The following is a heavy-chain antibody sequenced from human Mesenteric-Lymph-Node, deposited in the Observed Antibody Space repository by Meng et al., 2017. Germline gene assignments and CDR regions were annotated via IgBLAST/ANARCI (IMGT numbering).Heavy chain of an antibody. V-gene: IGHV4-4*07. CDR3: ATGGGDFDN. CDR1: GASISNYW. CDR2: VYPSGSS. D-gene: IGHD3-10*01. J-gene: IGHJ4*02. Sequence: GSLRLSCGVSGASISNYWWSWIRQPAGKGLEWIGRVYPSGSSSYNPSLNSRGTISLDTSKSQVSLKVASLTAADTAVYYCATGGGDFDNWGQGRLVTVSS.